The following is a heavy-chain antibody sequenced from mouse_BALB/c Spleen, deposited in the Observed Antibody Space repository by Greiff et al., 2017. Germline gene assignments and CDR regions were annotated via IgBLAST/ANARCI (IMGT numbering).Heavy chain of an antibody. V-gene: IGHV14-3*02. CDR3: ARSSTATPFAY. CDR2: IDPANGNT. J-gene: IGHJ3*01. D-gene: IGHD1-2*01. Sequence: VQLQQSGAELVKPGASVKLSCTASGFNIKDTYMHWVKQRPEQGLEWIGRIDPANGNTKYDPKFQGKATITADTSSNTAYLQLSSLTSEDTAVYYCARSSTATPFAYWGQGTLVTVSA. CDR1: GFNIKDTY.